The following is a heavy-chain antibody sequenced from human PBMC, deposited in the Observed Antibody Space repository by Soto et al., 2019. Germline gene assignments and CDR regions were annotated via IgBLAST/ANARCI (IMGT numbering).Heavy chain of an antibody. Sequence: QVPLVDSGGGGAQPGRSLRLSCATSGFAFSAYGMHWVRQAPGKGLEWVAMLYYDGSNKYYAVSVKGRFTISRDNSKNTLYLQMSSLTAEDTALYYCARVGGTVTSDYWGQGTLVTVSS. CDR2: LYYDGSNK. CDR1: GFAFSAYG. J-gene: IGHJ4*02. V-gene: IGHV3-33*01. D-gene: IGHD4-17*01. CDR3: ARVGGTVTSDY.